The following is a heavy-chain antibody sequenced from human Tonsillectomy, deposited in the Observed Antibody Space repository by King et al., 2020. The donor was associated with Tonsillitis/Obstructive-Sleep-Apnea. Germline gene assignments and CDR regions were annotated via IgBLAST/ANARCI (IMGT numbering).Heavy chain of an antibody. CDR2: IYYSGST. CDR1: SASISSSSYY. V-gene: IGHV4-39*01. D-gene: IGHD1-26*01. CDR3: ATLVGAAPSWYFDL. J-gene: IGHJ2*01. Sequence: LQLQESGPGLVKPSETLSLTCTVSSASISSSSYYWSWIRQPPGKGLEWIGSIYYSGSTYYNPSLKSRVTISVDTSKNQFSLKVNSVTAADTAVYYCATLVGAAPSWYFDLWGRGTLVTVSS.